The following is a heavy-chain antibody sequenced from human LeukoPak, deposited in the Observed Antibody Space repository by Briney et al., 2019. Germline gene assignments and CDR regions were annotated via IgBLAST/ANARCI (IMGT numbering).Heavy chain of an antibody. V-gene: IGHV3-23*01. D-gene: IGHD3-22*01. CDR3: AKDPMYDSNPTTPNDF. CDR2: ISGGGGST. J-gene: IGHJ3*01. Sequence: GGSLRLSCAASGFTFSNYAMSWVRQAPGKGLEWVSTISGGGGSTYYADSVKGRFTISRVNSKNTLYLQIYSLRAEDTAIYYCAKDPMYDSNPTTPNDFWGPGTMVTVSS. CDR1: GFTFSNYA.